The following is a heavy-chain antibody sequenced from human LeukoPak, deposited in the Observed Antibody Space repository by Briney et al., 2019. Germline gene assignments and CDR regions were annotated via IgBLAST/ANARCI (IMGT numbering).Heavy chain of an antibody. CDR2: ISGSGGST. D-gene: IGHD3-10*01. J-gene: IGHJ4*02. CDR3: AKDRYYGSGSYQDY. V-gene: IGHV3-23*01. Sequence: GGSLRLSCAASGFTFSSYAMSWVRQAPGKGLEWVSAISGSGGSTYYADSVKGRFTISRDNSKNTLYLQMNSLRAEGTAVYYCAKDRYYGSGSYQDYWGQGTLVTVSS. CDR1: GFTFSSYA.